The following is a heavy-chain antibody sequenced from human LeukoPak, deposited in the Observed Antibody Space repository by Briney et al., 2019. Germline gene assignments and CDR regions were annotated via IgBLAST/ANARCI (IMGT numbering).Heavy chain of an antibody. D-gene: IGHD5-12*01. Sequence: SETLSLTCAVSGGSISSYYCSWIRQPPGKGLEWIGYISYSGSTNYNPSLKSRVAISIDTSKNHFSLKLSSVTAADTAVYYCARLRASTVATINYYYYGMDVWGQGTTVTVSS. CDR2: ISYSGST. V-gene: IGHV4-59*12. CDR1: GGSISSYY. J-gene: IGHJ6*02. CDR3: ARLRASTVATINYYYYGMDV.